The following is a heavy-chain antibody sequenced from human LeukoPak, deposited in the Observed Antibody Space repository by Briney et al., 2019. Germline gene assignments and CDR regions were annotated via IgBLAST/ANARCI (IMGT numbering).Heavy chain of an antibody. V-gene: IGHV3-21*01. CDR1: GFTFSSYS. J-gene: IGHJ4*02. CDR3: ARDEPKGAICFDY. Sequence: GGSLRLSCAASGFTFSSYSMNWVRQAPGKGLEWVSSITSSGRYIYYADSVKGRFTISRDNSENSLYLQMNSLRVEDAAVYYCARDEPKGAICFDYWGQGTLVTVSS. D-gene: IGHD1-26*01. CDR2: ITSSGRYI.